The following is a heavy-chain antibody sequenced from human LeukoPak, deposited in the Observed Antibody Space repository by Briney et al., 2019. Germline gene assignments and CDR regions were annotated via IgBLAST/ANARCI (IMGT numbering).Heavy chain of an antibody. CDR3: ATLFREYSSSSLDY. CDR2: ISGSGSIT. Sequence: GGSLRLSCAASGFTFSNYAMTWVRQAPGKGLEWVSGISGSGSITYYADSVKGRFTISRDNSKNTLYLQMNSLRAEDTAVYYCATLFREYSSSSLDYWGQGTLVTVSS. CDR1: GFTFSNYA. V-gene: IGHV3-23*01. J-gene: IGHJ4*02. D-gene: IGHD6-6*01.